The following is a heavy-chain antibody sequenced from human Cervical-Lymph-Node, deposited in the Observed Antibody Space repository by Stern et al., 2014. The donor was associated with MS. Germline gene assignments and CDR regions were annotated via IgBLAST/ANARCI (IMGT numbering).Heavy chain of an antibody. J-gene: IGHJ3*01. Sequence: QVQLVQSGAEVKKPGASVKVSCKASGYTFISYDINWVRQAAGQGLEWMGLMNPKTGNEGYAQQFQCRVTMTRNTSINTAYMELNSLNSGDTAVYYCASPSLVNGAFDVWGRGTLLTVSS. CDR1: GYTFISYD. CDR3: ASPSLVNGAFDV. CDR2: MNPKTGNE. V-gene: IGHV1-8*01.